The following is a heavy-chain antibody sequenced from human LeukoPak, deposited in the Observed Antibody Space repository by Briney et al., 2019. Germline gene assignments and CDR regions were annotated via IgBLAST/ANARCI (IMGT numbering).Heavy chain of an antibody. J-gene: IGHJ4*02. CDR3: ASDFGGHDDF. D-gene: IGHD5-12*01. Sequence: GGSLRLSCAASGFTSSRYWMHWVRQAPGKGLVWVSRMNTDGSRTDYADSVKGRFTISRDNAKNTLYLQMNSLGVEDTAVYSCASDFGGHDDFWAQGILVTVSS. CDR2: MNTDGSRT. CDR1: GFTSSRYW. V-gene: IGHV3-74*01.